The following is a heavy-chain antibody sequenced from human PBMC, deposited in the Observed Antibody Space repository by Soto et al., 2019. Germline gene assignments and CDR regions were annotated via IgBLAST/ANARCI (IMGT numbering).Heavy chain of an antibody. J-gene: IGHJ4*02. CDR2: IYYSGST. CDR1: GGSISSGGYY. V-gene: IGHV4-31*03. CDR3: AREADYGGHHFDY. Sequence: SSETLSLTCTVSGGSISSGGYYWSWIRQHPGKGLEWIGYIYYSGSTYYNPSLKSRVTISVDTSKNQFSLKLSSVTAADTAVYYCAREADYGGHHFDYWGQGTLVTVSS. D-gene: IGHD4-17*01.